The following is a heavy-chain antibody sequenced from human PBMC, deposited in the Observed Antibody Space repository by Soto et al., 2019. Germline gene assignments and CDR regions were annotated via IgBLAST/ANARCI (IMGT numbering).Heavy chain of an antibody. J-gene: IGHJ2*01. V-gene: IGHV4-34*01. CDR1: GGSFSGYY. CDR2: INDRGSI. D-gene: IGHD3-9*01. CDR3: ARESHDSLTGPPWVWYFDL. Sequence: QVQLQQWGAGPLRPLETLSLTCGVSGGSFSGYYWAWIRQSPGKGLEWIGEINDRGSINYNPSLKSRVSISADTSKNHYSLNLRSVTAADTAVYYCARESHDSLTGPPWVWYFDLWGRGTLVTVSS.